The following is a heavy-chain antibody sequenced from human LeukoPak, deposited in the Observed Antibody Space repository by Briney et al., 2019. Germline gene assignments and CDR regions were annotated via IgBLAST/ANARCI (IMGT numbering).Heavy chain of an antibody. D-gene: IGHD6-19*01. V-gene: IGHV4-31*03. J-gene: IGHJ5*02. Sequence: SQTLSLTCTVSGGPISSGGYYWSWIRQHPGKGLEWIGYIYYSGSTYYNPSLKSRVTMSVDTSKNQFSLKLSSVTAADTAVYYCARELWSGYSSGWYSMPNWFDPWGQGTLVTVSS. CDR1: GGPISSGGYY. CDR2: IYYSGST. CDR3: ARELWSGYSSGWYSMPNWFDP.